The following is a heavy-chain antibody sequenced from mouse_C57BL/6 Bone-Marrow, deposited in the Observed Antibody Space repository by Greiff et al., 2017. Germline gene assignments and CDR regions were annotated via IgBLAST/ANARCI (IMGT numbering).Heavy chain of an antibody. V-gene: IGHV1-59*01. CDR1: GYTFTSYW. J-gene: IGHJ3*01. CDR2: IDPSDSYT. D-gene: IGHD2-5*01. Sequence: QVQLQQPGAELVRPGTSVKLSCKASGYTFTSYWMHWVKQRPGQGLEWIGVIDPSDSYTNYNQKFKGKATLTVDTSYSTAYMQLSSLTSEDSAVYYRARGYFSNPFAYGGQGTLVTGSA. CDR3: ARGYFSNPFAY.